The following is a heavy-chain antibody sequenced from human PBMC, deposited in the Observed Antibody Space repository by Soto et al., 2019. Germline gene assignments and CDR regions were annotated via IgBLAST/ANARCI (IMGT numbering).Heavy chain of an antibody. Sequence: ASVKVSCKASGYTFTSYGISWVRQAPGQGLEWMGWISAYNGNTNYAQKLQGRVTMTTDTSTSTAYMELRGLRSDDTAVYYCAISIRYSSFFNYWGQGTLVTVSS. CDR2: ISAYNGNT. D-gene: IGHD6-19*01. CDR1: GYTFTSYG. V-gene: IGHV1-18*04. J-gene: IGHJ4*02. CDR3: AISIRYSSFFNY.